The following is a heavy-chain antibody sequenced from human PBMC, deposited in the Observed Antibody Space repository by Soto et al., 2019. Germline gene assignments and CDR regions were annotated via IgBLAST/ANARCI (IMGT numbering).Heavy chain of an antibody. Sequence: GGSLRLSCSVSGFTFSNYAMTWVRQAPGKGLEWVSSINSDGSNKYYADSVKGRFTISRDNSKNTLYLQMNSLRAEDTAVYYCARCITIFGVAKIGMDVWGQGTTVTVSS. CDR1: GFTFSNYA. V-gene: IGHV3-30-3*01. D-gene: IGHD3-3*01. J-gene: IGHJ6*02. CDR3: ARCITIFGVAKIGMDV. CDR2: INSDGSNK.